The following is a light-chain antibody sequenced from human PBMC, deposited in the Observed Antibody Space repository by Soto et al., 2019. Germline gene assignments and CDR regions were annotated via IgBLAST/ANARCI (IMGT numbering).Light chain of an antibody. Sequence: DIVMTQSPDSLTVSLGERATINCKYSQSVLYNPNTKNYLAWFQQKPGQPPKLLIYWASNRESGVPDRFSGSGSGTDFNLNISSLQAEDVAVYYCHQDASSPWTFGQGNKVES. V-gene: IGKV4-1*01. J-gene: IGKJ1*01. CDR2: WAS. CDR3: HQDASSPWT. CDR1: QSVLYNPNTKNY.